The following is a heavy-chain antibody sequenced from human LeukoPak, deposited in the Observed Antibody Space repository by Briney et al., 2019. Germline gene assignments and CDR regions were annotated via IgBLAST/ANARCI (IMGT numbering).Heavy chain of an antibody. J-gene: IGHJ4*02. Sequence: GGSLRLSCAASGFNFGSYSMTWVRQAQGKGLEWISHISAASWGIKYSDSVKGRFTTSRDNAKNSVFLQMSSLRPEDTAVYYCARAPYYYYDSGSGTRVTGNPDYWGQGTLVTVSS. D-gene: IGHD3-10*01. V-gene: IGHV3-48*01. CDR2: ISAASWGI. CDR3: ARAPYYYYDSGSGTRVTGNPDY. CDR1: GFNFGSYS.